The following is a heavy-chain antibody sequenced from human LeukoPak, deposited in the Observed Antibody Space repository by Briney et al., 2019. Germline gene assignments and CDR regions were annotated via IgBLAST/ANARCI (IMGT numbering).Heavy chain of an antibody. CDR2: ISSSSYI. CDR3: ARGVEKATINELNY. V-gene: IGHV3-21*06. J-gene: IGHJ4*02. Sequence: GGSLRLSCAASGFTFSSYSMNWVRQAPGKGLEWVSSISSSSYIYYADSVKGRFTISRDNAKNMLYLQMSSLRVEDTALYYCARGVEKATINELNYWGQGTLVTVSS. CDR1: GFTFSSYS. D-gene: IGHD5-24*01.